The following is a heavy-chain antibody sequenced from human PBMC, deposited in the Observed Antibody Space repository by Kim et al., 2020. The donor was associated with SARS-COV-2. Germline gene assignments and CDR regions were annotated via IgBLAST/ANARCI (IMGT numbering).Heavy chain of an antibody. CDR1: GGSISSYY. Sequence: SETLSLTCTVSGGSISSYYWSWIRQPPGKGLEWIGNIYYTGSTNYNPSLKSRVTISVDTSQNQFSLILSSVTAADTAVYYCARDVDGSGSSDYWGQGTLVTVSS. CDR3: ARDVDGSGSSDY. D-gene: IGHD3-10*01. J-gene: IGHJ4*02. CDR2: IYYTGST. V-gene: IGHV4-59*01.